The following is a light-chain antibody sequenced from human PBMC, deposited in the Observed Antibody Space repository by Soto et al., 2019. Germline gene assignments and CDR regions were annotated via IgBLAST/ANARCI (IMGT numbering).Light chain of an antibody. J-gene: IGLJ1*01. CDR2: EVS. Sequence: SVLTQPASVSGSPGQSITISCTGTSSDVGSYNLVSWYQQHPGKAPKLMIYEVSKRPSGVSNRFSGSNSGNTASLTISGLQAEDEADYYCCSYAGSTTYVFGPGTKVTVL. V-gene: IGLV2-23*02. CDR1: SSDVGSYNL. CDR3: CSYAGSTTYV.